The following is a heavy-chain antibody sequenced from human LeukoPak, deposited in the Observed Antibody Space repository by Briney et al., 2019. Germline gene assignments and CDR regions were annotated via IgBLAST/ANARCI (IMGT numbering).Heavy chain of an antibody. CDR3: AGDFSGSYYENYFDY. Sequence: ASVKVSCKASGYTFTSYYMHWVRQAPGQGLEWMGIINPSGGSTSYAQKFQGRVTMTRDMSTSTVYMELSSLRSEDTAVYYCAGDFSGSYYENYFDYWGQGTLVTVSS. D-gene: IGHD1-26*01. J-gene: IGHJ4*02. CDR2: INPSGGST. V-gene: IGHV1-46*01. CDR1: GYTFTSYY.